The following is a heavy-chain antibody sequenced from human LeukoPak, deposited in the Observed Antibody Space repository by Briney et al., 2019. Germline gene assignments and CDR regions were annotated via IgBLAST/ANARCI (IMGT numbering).Heavy chain of an antibody. V-gene: IGHV3-23*01. Sequence: GGSLRLSCAASGFTFSSYAMSWVRQAPGKGLEWVSAISGSGGSTYYADSVKGRFTISRDNSKSTLYLQMNSLRAEDTAVYYCAKDPGIAVAGSGWGQGTLVTVSS. J-gene: IGHJ4*02. CDR2: ISGSGGST. CDR3: AKDPGIAVAGSG. D-gene: IGHD6-19*01. CDR1: GFTFSSYA.